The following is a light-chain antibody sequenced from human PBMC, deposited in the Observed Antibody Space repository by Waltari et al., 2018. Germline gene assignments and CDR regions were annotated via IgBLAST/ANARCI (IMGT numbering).Light chain of an antibody. CDR1: KNDIGTYNF. Sequence: QSALTQPASLSGSPGQSITISCAGTKNDIGTYNFVSWFQQFPGQAPKLIVSEATKRPSGFSYRFSGSKSGNTASLTSSGLQAEDEADYYCCSYAGGSRVIFGGGTKLTVL. V-gene: IGLV2-23*01. CDR2: EAT. CDR3: CSYAGGSRVI. J-gene: IGLJ2*01.